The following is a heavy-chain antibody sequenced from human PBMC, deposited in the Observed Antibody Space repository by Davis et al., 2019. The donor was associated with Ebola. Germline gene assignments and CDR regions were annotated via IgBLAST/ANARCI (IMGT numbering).Heavy chain of an antibody. D-gene: IGHD3-22*01. CDR1: GYSFTTYW. V-gene: IGHV5-51*01. J-gene: IGHJ4*02. Sequence: GESLKISCKGSGYSFTTYWIAWVRQTPAKGLEWMGIIYPGDSDTRYSPSFEGQVTISVDRSISTAYLQWSSLKASDTAMYYCAKQESLYGSSDYWGQGTLVIVSS. CDR2: IYPGDSDT. CDR3: AKQESLYGSSDY.